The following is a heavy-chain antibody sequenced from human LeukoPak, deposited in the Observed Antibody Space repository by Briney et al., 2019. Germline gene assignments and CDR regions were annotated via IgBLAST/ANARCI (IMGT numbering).Heavy chain of an antibody. V-gene: IGHV4-59*01. CDR1: GGSISSYY. J-gene: IGHJ5*02. Sequence: SETLSLTCTVSGGSISSYYWSWIRQPPGKGLEWIGYIYYSGSTNYNPSLKSRVTISVDTSKNQFSLKLSSVTAADTAVYYCARYGSVVAAQNYGWLDPWGQGTLVTVSS. CDR3: ARYGSVVAAQNYGWLDP. D-gene: IGHD2-15*01. CDR2: IYYSGST.